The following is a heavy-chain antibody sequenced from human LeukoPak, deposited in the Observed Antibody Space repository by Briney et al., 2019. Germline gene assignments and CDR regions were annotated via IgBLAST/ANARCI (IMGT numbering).Heavy chain of an antibody. D-gene: IGHD6-13*01. J-gene: IGHJ3*02. CDR2: ISFNGNNK. Sequence: GGSLRLSCAASGFTFSSYVLHWVRQAPGKGLEWVAVISFNGNNKYYAASVTGRFTISRDNAKNTLYLQMNSLRAEDTAMYYCARGLAAAGTDAFDIWGQGTKVSVSS. CDR1: GFTFSSYV. CDR3: ARGLAAAGTDAFDI. V-gene: IGHV3-30*04.